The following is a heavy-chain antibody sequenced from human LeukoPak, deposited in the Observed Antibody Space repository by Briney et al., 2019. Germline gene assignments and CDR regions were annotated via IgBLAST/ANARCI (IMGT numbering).Heavy chain of an antibody. V-gene: IGHV1-18*04. J-gene: IGHJ3*02. D-gene: IGHD3-3*01. Sequence: GASVKVSCKASGYSFSGHYMHWVRQAPGQGLEWMGRISAYNGNTNYAQKLQGRVTMTTDTSTSTAYMELRSLRSDDTAVYYCARSDITIFGVPLDAFDIWGQGTMVTVPS. CDR3: ARSDITIFGVPLDAFDI. CDR1: GYSFSGHY. CDR2: ISAYNGNT.